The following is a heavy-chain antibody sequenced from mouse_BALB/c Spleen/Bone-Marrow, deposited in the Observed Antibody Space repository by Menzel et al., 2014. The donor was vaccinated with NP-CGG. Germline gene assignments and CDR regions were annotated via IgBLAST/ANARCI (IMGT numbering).Heavy chain of an antibody. V-gene: IGHV4-1*02. J-gene: IGHJ1*01. CDR2: VNPESSTI. CDR3: ARLNYYGNLFV. D-gene: IGHD1-1*01. CDR1: GFDFSRYW. Sequence: EVQLVESGGGLVQPGGSLKLSCAASGFDFSRYWMSWVRQAPGKGLEWIGEVNPESSTINYTPSLKDKFIISRDNAKNTLYLQMSKVRSEDTALYYCARLNYYGNLFVWGAGTTVTVSS.